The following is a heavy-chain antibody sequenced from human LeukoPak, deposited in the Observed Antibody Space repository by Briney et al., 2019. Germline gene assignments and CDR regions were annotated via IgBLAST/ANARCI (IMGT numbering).Heavy chain of an antibody. Sequence: ASVKVSCKASGYTFTSYDINWVRQATGQGLEWMGWMNPNSGNTGYAQKFQGRVTMTRNTSISTAYMELSSLRSEDTAVYYCARGRPESGETYYYYSSGYSSYWGQGTLVTVSS. CDR3: ARGRPESGETYYYYSSGYSSY. V-gene: IGHV1-8*01. D-gene: IGHD3-22*01. CDR2: MNPNSGNT. J-gene: IGHJ4*02. CDR1: GYTFTSYD.